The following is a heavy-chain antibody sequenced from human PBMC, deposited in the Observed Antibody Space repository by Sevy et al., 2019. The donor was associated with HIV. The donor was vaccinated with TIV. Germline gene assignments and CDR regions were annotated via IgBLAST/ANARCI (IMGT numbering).Heavy chain of an antibody. J-gene: IGHJ4*02. Sequence: GGSLRLSCAASGFTFNTYGMHWVRRAPGKGLEWVALIYYDGNNKDYADSVKGRFTITRYNSKNTLFLQMNSLRAEDTAFYYCARDLGIAVAPDYWGQGTLVTVSS. CDR3: ARDLGIAVAPDY. D-gene: IGHD6-19*01. CDR1: GFTFNTYG. CDR2: IYYDGNNK. V-gene: IGHV3-33*01.